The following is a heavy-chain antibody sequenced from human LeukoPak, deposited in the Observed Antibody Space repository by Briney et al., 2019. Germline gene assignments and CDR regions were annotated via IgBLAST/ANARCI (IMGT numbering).Heavy chain of an antibody. V-gene: IGHV4-59*01. CDR1: GASISGYY. J-gene: IGHJ2*01. Sequence: SETLSLTCTVSGASISGYYWNWIRQSPERGLEWIGYIHYSGSTNYNASLKSRVSMSLDASRDQFSLSLGFVTPADTAMYYCARRMFGSGSRYWYFDLWGRGILVTVSS. CDR3: ARRMFGSGSRYWYFDL. CDR2: IHYSGST. D-gene: IGHD3-10*01.